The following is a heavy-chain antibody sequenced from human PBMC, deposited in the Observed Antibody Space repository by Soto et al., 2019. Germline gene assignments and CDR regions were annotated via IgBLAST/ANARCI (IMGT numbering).Heavy chain of an antibody. V-gene: IGHV1-2*02. CDR1: GYTFIDYY. CDR2: ISPKSGGT. Sequence: QVQLVQSGAEMKKPGASVKVSCEASGYTFIDYYMHWARQAPGQGFEWMGRISPKSGGTNYAQKFQGRVTMTWDTSLNTAYMQLSSLMSEDTAVYYCARPPGYISDWYYFALWGQGTLVTVSS. CDR3: ARPPGYISDWYYFAL. J-gene: IGHJ4*02. D-gene: IGHD6-19*01.